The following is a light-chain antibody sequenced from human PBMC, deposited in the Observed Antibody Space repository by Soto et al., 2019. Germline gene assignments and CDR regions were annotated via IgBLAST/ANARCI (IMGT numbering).Light chain of an antibody. CDR3: QQYNNWPPLT. CDR2: AAS. J-gene: IGKJ4*01. Sequence: EIVMTQSPATLSVSPGEGATLSCRASQSVSSNLAWYQQQPGQAPRLLIYAASTRATGIPARFRGSGSGTEFTLTITSLQSEDFAVYYCQQYNNWPPLTFGGGTKVEIK. CDR1: QSVSSN. V-gene: IGKV3-15*01.